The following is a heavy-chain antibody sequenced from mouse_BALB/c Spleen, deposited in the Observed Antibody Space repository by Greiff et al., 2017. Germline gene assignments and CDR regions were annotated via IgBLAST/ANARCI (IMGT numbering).Heavy chain of an antibody. CDR3: ARDGNGNSLFAY. J-gene: IGHJ3*01. CDR1: GFTFSSYG. D-gene: IGHD2-1*01. V-gene: IGHV5-6*01. Sequence: EVQLQQSGGDLVKPGGSLKLSCAASGFTFSSYGLSLVRQTPDKRLDWVATISSGGSYTYYPDSVKGRFTISRDNAKNTLYLQMSSLKSEDTAMYYCARDGNGNSLFAYWGQGTLVTVSA. CDR2: ISSGGSYT.